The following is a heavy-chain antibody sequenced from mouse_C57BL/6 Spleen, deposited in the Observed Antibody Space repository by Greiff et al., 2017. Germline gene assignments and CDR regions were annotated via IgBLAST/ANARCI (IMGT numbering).Heavy chain of an antibody. CDR1: GFTFSDYY. V-gene: IGHV5-16*01. CDR2: INYDGSST. D-gene: IGHD1-1*01. CDR3: ARLGYGSSLYAMDY. Sequence: EVKVVESEGGLVQPGSSMKLSCTASGFTFSDYYMAWVRQVPEKGLEWVANINYDGSSTYYLDSLKSRFIISRDNAKNILYLQMSSLKSEDTATYYCARLGYGSSLYAMDYWGQGTSVTVSS. J-gene: IGHJ4*01.